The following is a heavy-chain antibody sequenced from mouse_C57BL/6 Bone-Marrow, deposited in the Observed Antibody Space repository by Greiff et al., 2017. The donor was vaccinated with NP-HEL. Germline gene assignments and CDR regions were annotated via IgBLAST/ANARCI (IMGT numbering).Heavy chain of an antibody. Sequence: EVQLQESGGGLVQPGGSMKLSCAASGFTFSDAWMDWVRQSPEKGLEWVAEIRNKANNHATYYAESVKGRFTISRDDSKSSVYLQMNSLRAEDTGIYYCTMKLGRGNYFDYWGQGTTLTVSS. V-gene: IGHV6-6*01. D-gene: IGHD4-1*01. CDR2: IRNKANNHAT. J-gene: IGHJ2*01. CDR3: TMKLGRGNYFDY. CDR1: GFTFSDAW.